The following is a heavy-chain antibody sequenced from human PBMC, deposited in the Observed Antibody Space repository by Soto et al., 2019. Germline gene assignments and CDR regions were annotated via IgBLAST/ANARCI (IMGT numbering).Heavy chain of an antibody. J-gene: IGHJ3*02. V-gene: IGHV1-69*04. CDR2: IIPILGIA. D-gene: IGHD5-12*01. CDR3: VSFEYSGYLATDAFDI. CDR1: GGTFSSYA. Sequence: ASVKVSCKASGGTFSSYAISWVRQAPGQGLEWMGRIIPILGIANYAQKFQGRVTITADKSTSTAYMELSSLRSEDTAVYYCVSFEYSGYLATDAFDIWGQGTMVTVSS.